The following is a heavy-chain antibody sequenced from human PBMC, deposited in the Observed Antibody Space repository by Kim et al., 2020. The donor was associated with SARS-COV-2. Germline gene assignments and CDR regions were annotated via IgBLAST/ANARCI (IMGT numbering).Heavy chain of an antibody. Sequence: GGSLRLSCAASGFTFSSYSMNWVRQAPGKGLEWVSSISSSSSYIYYADSVKGRFTISRDNAKNSLYLQMNSLRAEDTAVYYCAREKYQLLSVRDYYYYGMDVWGQGTTVTVSS. V-gene: IGHV3-21*01. CDR3: AREKYQLLSVRDYYYYGMDV. D-gene: IGHD2-2*01. CDR2: ISSSSSYI. J-gene: IGHJ6*02. CDR1: GFTFSSYS.